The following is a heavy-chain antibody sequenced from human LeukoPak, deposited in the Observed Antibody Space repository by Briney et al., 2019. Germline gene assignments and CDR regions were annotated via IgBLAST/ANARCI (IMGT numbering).Heavy chain of an antibody. V-gene: IGHV1-8*01. D-gene: IGHD3-10*01. CDR1: GYTFTSYD. Sequence: ASLKVSCKAHGYTFTSYDINSVRQATGQGLEWIGWMNHNRANTGYAQKFQGRVTMTRNTSISTAYMELSSLRSEDTAVYYCARLWSMVRGVIKLFDYWGQGTLVTVSS. J-gene: IGHJ4*02. CDR3: ARLWSMVRGVIKLFDY. CDR2: MNHNRANT.